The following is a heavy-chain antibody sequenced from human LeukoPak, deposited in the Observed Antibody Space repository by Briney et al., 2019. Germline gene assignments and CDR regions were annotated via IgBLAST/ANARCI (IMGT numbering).Heavy chain of an antibody. CDR1: GFTFSSYG. J-gene: IGHJ5*02. D-gene: IGHD5-12*01. CDR3: AKGGSGYINWFDP. Sequence: GGSLTLSWAPSGFTFSSYGMHWVRQAPGKGLEWVAFIRYDGSNKYYADSVKGRFTISRDNSKNTLYLQMNSLRAEDTAVYYCAKGGSGYINWFDPWGQGTLVTVSS. CDR2: IRYDGSNK. V-gene: IGHV3-30*02.